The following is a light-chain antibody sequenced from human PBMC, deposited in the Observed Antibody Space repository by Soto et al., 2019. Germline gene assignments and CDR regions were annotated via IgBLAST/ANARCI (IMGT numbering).Light chain of an antibody. CDR3: CSYAVTFYV. CDR1: STDVGASNN. J-gene: IGLJ1*01. Sequence: SVLTQPRSVSGSHGQSVTISCTGTSTDVGASNNVSWYQQLPGRAPKLMIYDVSERPSGVPDRFSGSKSGNTASLTISGLLPDDEADYYCCSYAVTFYVFGTGTKVTVL. CDR2: DVS. V-gene: IGLV2-11*01.